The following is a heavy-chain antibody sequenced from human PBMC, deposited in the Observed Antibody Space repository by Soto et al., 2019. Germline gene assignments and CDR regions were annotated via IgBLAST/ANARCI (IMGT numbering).Heavy chain of an antibody. D-gene: IGHD2-21*01. CDR2: INTDGRET. CDR1: GFIFSNYW. CDR3: ARDGEGY. Sequence: PVGSVRLSCAASGFIFSNYWMHWVRQVPGKGLVWVSRINTDGRETNYADSVKGRFTVSRDNAKNTQFLQMNSLRVEDTAVYYCARDGEGYWGQGTLVTVSS. V-gene: IGHV3-74*01. J-gene: IGHJ4*02.